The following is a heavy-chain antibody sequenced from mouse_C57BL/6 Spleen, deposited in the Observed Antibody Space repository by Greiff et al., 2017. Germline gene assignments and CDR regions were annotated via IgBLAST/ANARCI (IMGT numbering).Heavy chain of an antibody. D-gene: IGHD2-4*01. CDR3: ASRVYDYDVAY. V-gene: IGHV3-6*01. CDR1: GYSITSGYY. J-gene: IGHJ3*01. CDR2: ISYDGSN. Sequence: LQESGPGLVKPSQSLSLTCSVTGYSITSGYYWNWIRQFPGNKLEWMGYISYDGSNNYNPSLKNRISITRDTSKNQFFLKLNSVTTEDTATYYCASRVYDYDVAYWGQGTLVTVSA.